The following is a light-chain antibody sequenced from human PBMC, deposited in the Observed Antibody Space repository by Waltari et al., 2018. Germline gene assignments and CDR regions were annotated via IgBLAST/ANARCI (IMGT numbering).Light chain of an antibody. Sequence: EIVLTQSPGTLSLSPGERATLSCRASQSITSNYLAWYQQRPGQAPRLLIYDASTRATGIPDRFSGSWSGTDFTLTISRLEPEDFAVYYCQQCGRSLYTFGQGTTLEIK. J-gene: IGKJ2*01. CDR1: QSITSNY. CDR2: DAS. CDR3: QQCGRSLYT. V-gene: IGKV3-20*01.